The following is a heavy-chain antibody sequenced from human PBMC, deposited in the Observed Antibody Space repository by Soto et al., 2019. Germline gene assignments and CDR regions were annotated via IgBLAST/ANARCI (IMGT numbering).Heavy chain of an antibody. CDR2: IYYGGST. CDR1: GASISSGGYY. J-gene: IGHJ4*01. D-gene: IGHD3-22*01. CDR3: ARGGYYYENSGQNAYDY. Sequence: SETLSLTCTVSGASISSGGYYWSWIRQHPGKGLEWIGYIYYGGSTYYNPSLKSRATISGDTSKNQFSLKLSSVTAADTAVYYCARGGYYYENSGQNAYDYWGQGILVTVSS. V-gene: IGHV4-31*03.